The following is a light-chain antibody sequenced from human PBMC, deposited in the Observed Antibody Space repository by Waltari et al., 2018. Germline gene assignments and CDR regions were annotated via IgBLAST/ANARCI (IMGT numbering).Light chain of an antibody. Sequence: IQLTQSPSSLSASVGDTVTITCRASQGISTYLAWLQQKPGRAPKVLIFEASTLQSGVPSRFSGSGSGIDFTLTISSMQPEDVATYYCQQFHDYPWTFGQGTKVEIK. J-gene: IGKJ1*01. CDR3: QQFHDYPWT. CDR1: QGISTY. CDR2: EAS. V-gene: IGKV1-9*01.